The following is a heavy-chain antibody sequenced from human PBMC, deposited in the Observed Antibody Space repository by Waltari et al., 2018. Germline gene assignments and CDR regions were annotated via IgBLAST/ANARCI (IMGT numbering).Heavy chain of an antibody. J-gene: IGHJ3*02. D-gene: IGHD1-26*01. CDR3: ARDGGSGSHAAFDI. V-gene: IGHV4-59*11. CDR1: GGSISSHY. CDR2: TYYSGST. Sequence: QVQLQESGPGLVKPSETLSLTCTVSGGSISSHYWSWLRQPPGKGLEWIGYTYYSGSTNYNPSLKSRVTISVDTSKNQFSLKLSSVTAADTAVYYCARDGGSGSHAAFDIWGQGTMVTVSS.